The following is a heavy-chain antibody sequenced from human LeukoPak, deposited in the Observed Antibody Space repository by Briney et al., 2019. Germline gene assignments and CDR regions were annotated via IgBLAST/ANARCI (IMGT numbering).Heavy chain of an antibody. CDR2: ISSSGSTI. V-gene: IGHV3-11*01. D-gene: IGHD2-2*01. Sequence: GGSLRLSCAASGFTFSDYYMSWIRQAPGKGLEWVSYISSSGSTIYYADSVKGRFTISRDNAKNSLYLQMNSLRAEDTAVYYCASTVVVPAAIGLDVWGQGTTVTVSS. CDR1: GFTFSDYY. CDR3: ASTVVVPAAIGLDV. J-gene: IGHJ6*02.